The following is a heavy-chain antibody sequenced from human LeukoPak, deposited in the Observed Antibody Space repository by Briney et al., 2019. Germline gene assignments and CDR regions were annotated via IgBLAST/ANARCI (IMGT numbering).Heavy chain of an antibody. J-gene: IGHJ4*02. D-gene: IGHD3-22*01. CDR2: ITSSSTYI. CDR3: ASLYYYYDSSGYYAYYFDY. V-gene: IGHV3-21*01. CDR1: GFTFSTYN. Sequence: GGSLRLSCAASGFTFSTYNMNWVRQAPGKGLEWVSSITSSSTYIYYADSVKGRFTISRDNAKNSLYLQMNSLRAEDTAVYYCASLYYYYDSSGYYAYYFDYWGQGTLVTVSS.